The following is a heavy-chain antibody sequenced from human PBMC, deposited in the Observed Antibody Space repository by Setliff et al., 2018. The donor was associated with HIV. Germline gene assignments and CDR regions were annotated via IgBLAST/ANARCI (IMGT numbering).Heavy chain of an antibody. V-gene: IGHV4-61*02. CDR1: GVSITNGTFY. D-gene: IGHD3-10*01. CDR3: ARGSRNYYGSGALDY. J-gene: IGHJ4*02. Sequence: SETLSLTCTVSGVSITNGTFYWNWIRQPAGKGLEWIGRIAKTGSTNYNPSLKSRLTISMDTSKKQFSLKLSSVTAADTAVYHCARGSRNYYGSGALDYWGQGTLVTVSS. CDR2: IAKTGST.